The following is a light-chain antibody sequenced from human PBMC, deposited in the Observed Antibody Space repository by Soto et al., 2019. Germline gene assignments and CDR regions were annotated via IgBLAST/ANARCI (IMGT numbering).Light chain of an antibody. V-gene: IGKV1-17*01. CDR2: AAS. CDR3: LQHNTYPIT. J-gene: IGKJ5*01. CDR1: QGIGND. Sequence: DIQMIQSPSSLSASVGDRVTITCRASQGIGNDLGWYQQKPGKAPKRLIYAASSLQSGVPSRFSGSGSATEFTLTLSSLQPEDFATYYCLQHNTYPITFGQGTRLEIK.